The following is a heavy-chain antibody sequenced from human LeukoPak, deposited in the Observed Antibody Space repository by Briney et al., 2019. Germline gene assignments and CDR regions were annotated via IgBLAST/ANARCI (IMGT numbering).Heavy chain of an antibody. Sequence: GASVEVSFKASGGTFSSYAISWVRQAPGQGLEWMGGIIPNFGTANYAQKFQGRVTITADESTSTAYMELSSLRSEDTAVYYCARGGYYDISYLDYWGQGTLVTVSS. CDR3: ARGGYYDISYLDY. D-gene: IGHD3-9*01. CDR1: GGTFSSYA. V-gene: IGHV1-69*01. CDR2: IIPNFGTA. J-gene: IGHJ4*02.